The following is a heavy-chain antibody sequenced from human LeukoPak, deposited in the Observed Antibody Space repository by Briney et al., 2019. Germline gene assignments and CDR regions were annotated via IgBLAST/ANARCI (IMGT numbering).Heavy chain of an antibody. J-gene: IGHJ6*03. V-gene: IGHV3-48*01. CDR3: ARVWAARETYYYYYYMDV. CDR1: GLTFSSYS. CDR2: ISSSSSTI. Sequence: GGSLRLSCAASGLTFSSYSMNWVRQAPGKGLGWVSYISSSSSTIYYADSVKGRFTISRDNAKNALYMQMNSLRAEDTAVYYCARVWAARETYYYYYYMDVWGKGTTVTVSS. D-gene: IGHD2-15*01.